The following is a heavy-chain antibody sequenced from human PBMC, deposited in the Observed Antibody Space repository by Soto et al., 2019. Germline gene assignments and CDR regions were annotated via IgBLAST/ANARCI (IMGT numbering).Heavy chain of an antibody. J-gene: IGHJ6*02. D-gene: IGHD3-3*01. V-gene: IGHV3-30-3*01. CDR1: GFTFSSYA. Sequence: PGGPLRLSCAASGFTFSSYAMHWVRQAPGKGLEWVAVISYDGSNKYYADTVKGRFTISRDNSKNTLYLQMNSLRAEDTAVYYCARDRNHYDFWSGCMDVWGQGTMVTVSS. CDR2: ISYDGSNK. CDR3: ARDRNHYDFWSGCMDV.